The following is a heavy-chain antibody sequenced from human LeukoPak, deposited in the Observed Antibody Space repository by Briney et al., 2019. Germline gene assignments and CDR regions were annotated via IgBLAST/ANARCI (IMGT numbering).Heavy chain of an antibody. D-gene: IGHD6-19*01. Sequence: SETLSLTCAVYGGSFSGYYWSWIRQPPGKGLEWIGEINHSGSTNYNPSLKSRVTISVDTSKNQFSLKLSSVTAADTAVYYCARGGFFAYSSGWYTYWGQGTTVTVSS. V-gene: IGHV4-34*01. CDR2: INHSGST. CDR3: ARGGFFAYSSGWYTY. CDR1: GGSFSGYY. J-gene: IGHJ6*02.